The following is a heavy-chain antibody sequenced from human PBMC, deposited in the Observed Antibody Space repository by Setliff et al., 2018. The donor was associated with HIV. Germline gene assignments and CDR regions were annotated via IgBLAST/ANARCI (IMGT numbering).Heavy chain of an antibody. D-gene: IGHD1-1*01. J-gene: IGHJ4*02. V-gene: IGHV1-69*13. CDR1: GGTFSNYA. Sequence: SVKVSCKASGGTFSNYAITWVRQAPGQGLEWMGGIIPLFGTTNYAQKFQGRVAITADESTSIAYMEMSSLTSDDTAVYYCARGRASYNVLVYWGQGSLVTVSS. CDR2: IIPLFGTT. CDR3: ARGRASYNVLVY.